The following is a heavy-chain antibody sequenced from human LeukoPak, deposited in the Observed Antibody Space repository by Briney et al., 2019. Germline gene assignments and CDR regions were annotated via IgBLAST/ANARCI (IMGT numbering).Heavy chain of an antibody. CDR3: ARDAKYYDILTGFPAFDI. Sequence: SETLSLTCAVYGESFSGYYWSWIRQPPGKGLEWIGEINHSGSTNYNPSLKSRDTISVDTSKNQFSLKLSSVTAADTAVYYCARDAKYYDILTGFPAFDIWGQGTMVTVSS. CDR1: GESFSGYY. D-gene: IGHD3-9*01. CDR2: INHSGST. V-gene: IGHV4-34*01. J-gene: IGHJ3*02.